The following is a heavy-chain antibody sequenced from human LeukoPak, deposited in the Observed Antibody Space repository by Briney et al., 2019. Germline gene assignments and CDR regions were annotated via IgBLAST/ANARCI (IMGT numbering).Heavy chain of an antibody. D-gene: IGHD6-13*01. CDR1: GFTFGDYA. Sequence: GGSLRLSCTASGFTFGDYAMSWFRQAPGKGVAWVGFIRSKAYGGTTEYAPSVKGRFTISRDDSKSIAYLQMNSLKTEDTAVYYCTRYSSSWYQGDYWGQGTLVTVSS. CDR2: IRSKAYGGTT. V-gene: IGHV3-49*03. CDR3: TRYSSSWYQGDY. J-gene: IGHJ4*02.